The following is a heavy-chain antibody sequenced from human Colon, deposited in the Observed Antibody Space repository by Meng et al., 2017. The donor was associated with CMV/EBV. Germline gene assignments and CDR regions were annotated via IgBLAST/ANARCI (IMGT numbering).Heavy chain of an antibody. Sequence: QVELGQAGAEVKKPGASVKASCKASGYTFTGYFMYWVRQAPGQGLEWMGSINPNSGGTNYAQKFQGRVTMTRDTSINTAYMELSRLRSDDTAVYYCATVSGGDFDYWGQGTLVTVSS. CDR3: ATVSGGDFDY. CDR2: INPNSGGT. J-gene: IGHJ4*02. D-gene: IGHD1-26*01. V-gene: IGHV1-2*02. CDR1: GYTFTGYF.